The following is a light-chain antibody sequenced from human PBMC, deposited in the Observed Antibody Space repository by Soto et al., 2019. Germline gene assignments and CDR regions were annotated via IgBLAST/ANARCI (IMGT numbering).Light chain of an antibody. CDR2: KAS. V-gene: IGKV1-5*03. J-gene: IGKJ1*01. Sequence: DIQMTQSPSTLSASVGDRVIITCRASHSGSSWLVWYQQKPGKAPNLLIYKASILKSGVPSSFSGSVSGTEFTLNFGSLQPVVFASYYGQQYDNDSWTLGQGTKVEIK. CDR1: HSGSSW. CDR3: QQYDNDSWT.